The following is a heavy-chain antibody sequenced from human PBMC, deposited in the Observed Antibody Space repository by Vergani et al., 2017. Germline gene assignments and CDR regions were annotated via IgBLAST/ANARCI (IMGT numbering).Heavy chain of an antibody. Sequence: QVQLVQSGAEVKKPGASVKVSCKASGYRFTDYYMHWVRQAPGQGLEWMGWINPNSGGTNYAQKFEGRVTITRDTSASTAYMELSSLRSEDTAVYYCARDPAYSSLLRGYDAFDIWGQGTMVTVSS. V-gene: IGHV1-2*02. J-gene: IGHJ3*02. CDR3: ARDPAYSSLLRGYDAFDI. D-gene: IGHD5-18*01. CDR2: INPNSGGT. CDR1: GYRFTDYY.